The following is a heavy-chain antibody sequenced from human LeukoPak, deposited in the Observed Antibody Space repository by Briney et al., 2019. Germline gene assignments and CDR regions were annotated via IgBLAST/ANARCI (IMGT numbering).Heavy chain of an antibody. CDR3: ARDRRIAAAGTYNWFDP. J-gene: IGHJ5*02. Sequence: ASVKVSCKASGYTFTSYAMHWVRQAPGQRLEWMGWINAGNGNTKYSQKFQGRVTITRDTSASTAYMELSSLRSEDTAVYYCARDRRIAAAGTYNWFDPWGQGTLVTVSS. CDR2: INAGNGNT. CDR1: GYTFTSYA. V-gene: IGHV1-3*01. D-gene: IGHD6-13*01.